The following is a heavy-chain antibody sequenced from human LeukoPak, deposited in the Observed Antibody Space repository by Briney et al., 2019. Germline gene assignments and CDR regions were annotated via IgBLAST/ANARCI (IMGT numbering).Heavy chain of an antibody. V-gene: IGHV3-15*01. D-gene: IGHD6-13*01. CDR2: IKSKTDGGTT. CDR3: TTVVLGYSSSWAAEYFQH. Sequence: GGSLRLSCAASGFTFSNAWMSWVRQAPGKGLEWVGRIKSKTDGGTTDYAAPVKGRFTISRDDSKNTLYLQMNSLKTEDTAVYYCTTVVLGYSSSWAAEYFQHWGQGTLVTVSS. J-gene: IGHJ1*01. CDR1: GFTFSNAW.